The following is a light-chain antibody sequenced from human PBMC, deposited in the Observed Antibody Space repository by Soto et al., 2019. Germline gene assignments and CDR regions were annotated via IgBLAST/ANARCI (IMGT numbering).Light chain of an antibody. CDR2: ANS. CDR1: SSNIGAGYD. CDR3: QSYDSRLTGSV. Sequence: QSVLTQPPSVSGAPGQRVTISCTGSSSNIGAGYDVHWYQQLPGIAPKLIIYANSDRPSGVPDRFSGSKSDTSASLAITGLQAEDEADYYCQSYDSRLTGSVFGGGTQLTVL. V-gene: IGLV1-40*01. J-gene: IGLJ2*01.